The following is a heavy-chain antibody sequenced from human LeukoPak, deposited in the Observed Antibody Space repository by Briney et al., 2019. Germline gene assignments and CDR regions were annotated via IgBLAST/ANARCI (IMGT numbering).Heavy chain of an antibody. D-gene: IGHD6-19*01. CDR3: AYSSGYLPRFDY. J-gene: IGHJ4*02. CDR2: INPNSGGT. V-gene: IGHV1-2*02. CDR1: GYTFTGYY. Sequence: ASVKVSCKASGYTFTGYYMHWVRQAPGQGLEWMGWINPNSGGTNYAQKFQGRVTMTGYTSISTAYMELSRLRSDDTAVYYCAYSSGYLPRFDYWGQGTLVTVSS.